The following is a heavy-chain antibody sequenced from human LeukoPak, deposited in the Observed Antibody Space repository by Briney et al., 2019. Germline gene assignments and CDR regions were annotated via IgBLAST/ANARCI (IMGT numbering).Heavy chain of an antibody. J-gene: IGHJ4*02. CDR2: ISSSGTTT. Sequence: PGGSLRLSCAASGFNFNNFAMSWVRQAPGKRLEWVSTISSSGTTTFYADSVKGRFTISRDSSKNTQYVQMNSLRAEDTAVYYCATRWSWGQGTLVTVSS. CDR3: ATRWS. D-gene: IGHD3-3*01. CDR1: GFNFNNFA. V-gene: IGHV3-23*01.